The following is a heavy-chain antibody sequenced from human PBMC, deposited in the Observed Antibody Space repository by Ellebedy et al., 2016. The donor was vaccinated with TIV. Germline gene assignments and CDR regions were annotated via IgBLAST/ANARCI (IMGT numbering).Heavy chain of an antibody. Sequence: GESLKISCAASAFTLSGHYMDWVRQAPGKGLEWIGRTRDKANSYATEYAASVKGRFTISRDDSKNSLYLQMNSLKTEDTAVYYCARVRSSYGDYWFDPWGQGTLVTVSS. CDR1: AFTLSGHY. CDR2: TRDKANSYAT. CDR3: ARVRSSYGDYWFDP. V-gene: IGHV3-72*01. J-gene: IGHJ5*02. D-gene: IGHD4-17*01.